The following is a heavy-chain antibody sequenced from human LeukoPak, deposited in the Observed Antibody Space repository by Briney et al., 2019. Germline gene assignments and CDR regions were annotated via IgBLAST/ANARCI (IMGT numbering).Heavy chain of an antibody. CDR1: GFTFSSSA. CDR2: IKPDGSLI. D-gene: IGHD1-26*01. Sequence: GGSLRLSCAASGFTFSSSAMTWVRQGPGKGLEWVANIKPDGSLIYYVDSVKGRFTISRDNAKNSLYLQMNSLRAEDTAVYYCAKWELYSGFYYIDYWGQGTLATVSS. CDR3: AKWELYSGFYYIDY. V-gene: IGHV3-7*01. J-gene: IGHJ4*02.